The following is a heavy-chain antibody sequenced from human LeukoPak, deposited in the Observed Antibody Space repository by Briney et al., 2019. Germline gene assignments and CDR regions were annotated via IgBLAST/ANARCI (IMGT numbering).Heavy chain of an antibody. CDR3: VTWGDFWSGNYGGY. V-gene: IGHV3-15*01. J-gene: IGHJ4*02. D-gene: IGHD3-3*01. Sequence: PGGSLRLSCAASGLTFNNARMSWVRQAPGKGLEWVGRIKSKIDGGTTDYAAPVKGRFSISRDDSKNTVYLQMNSLKTEDTAVYYCVTWGDFWSGNYGGYWGQGTLVTVSS. CDR2: IKSKIDGGTT. CDR1: GLTFNNAR.